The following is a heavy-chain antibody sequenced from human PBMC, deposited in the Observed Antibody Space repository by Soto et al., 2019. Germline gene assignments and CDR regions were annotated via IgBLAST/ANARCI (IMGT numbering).Heavy chain of an antibody. D-gene: IGHD3-10*01. Sequence: QITLKESGPTLVKPAQTLTLTCTVSGFSLSTSGEGVVWIRQPPGEALEWLALIYWDDDRRYSPSLKSRLTITKDTPKNQVVLTTTNMDPVDTATYYCAHRLRNDGSFDYWGQGTLVTVSS. CDR3: AHRLRNDGSFDY. CDR2: IYWDDDR. CDR1: GFSLSTSGEG. V-gene: IGHV2-5*02. J-gene: IGHJ4*02.